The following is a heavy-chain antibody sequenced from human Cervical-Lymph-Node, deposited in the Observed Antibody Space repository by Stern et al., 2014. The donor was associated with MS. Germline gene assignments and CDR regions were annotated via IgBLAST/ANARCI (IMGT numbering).Heavy chain of an antibody. Sequence: EMQLVESGGGLVQPGESLRLSCAVSRFTFSNYWMTWVRQAPGKGLEWVASIKTDGSEKFYVASVKGRFTISRDNAKNSLYLQMNSLRAEDTAVYYCARAVRELGTWGQGTLVTVSS. CDR3: ARAVRELGT. CDR2: IKTDGSEK. CDR1: RFTFSNYW. V-gene: IGHV3-7*01. J-gene: IGHJ5*02. D-gene: IGHD1-7*01.